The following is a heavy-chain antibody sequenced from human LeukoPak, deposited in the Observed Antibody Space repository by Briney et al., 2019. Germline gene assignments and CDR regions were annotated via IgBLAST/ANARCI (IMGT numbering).Heavy chain of an antibody. CDR1: EFTFSDHY. CDR3: AKDGGLWVSAHWGDS. CDR2: ITTSDGNT. J-gene: IGHJ4*02. V-gene: IGHV3-23*01. D-gene: IGHD7-27*01. Sequence: GGSLRLSCAASEFTFSDHYMDWVRQAPGKGLEWVSTITTSDGNTYYADSVKGRFTVSRDNSKNTLYLQMNSLRAEDTAVYYCAKDGGLWVSAHWGDSWGRGTLVTVSS.